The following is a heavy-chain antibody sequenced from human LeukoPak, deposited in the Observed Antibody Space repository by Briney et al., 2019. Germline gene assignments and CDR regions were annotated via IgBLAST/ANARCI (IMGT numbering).Heavy chain of an antibody. CDR2: ISGSGGST. CDR1: GFTFSSYA. J-gene: IGHJ4*02. Sequence: GGSLRLSCAAAGFTFSSYAMSWVRQAPGKGLEWVSAISGSGGSTYNADSVKGRFTISRDNSKNTLYLQMNSLRAEDPAVYYCARDHENFFDYWGQGTLVSVST. V-gene: IGHV3-23*01. CDR3: ARDHENFFDY.